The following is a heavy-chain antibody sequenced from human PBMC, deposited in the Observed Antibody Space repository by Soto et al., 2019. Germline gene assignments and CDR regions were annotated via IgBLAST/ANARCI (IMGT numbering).Heavy chain of an antibody. CDR2: IIPIFGTA. Sequence: ASVKVSCKASGGTFSSYAISWVRQAPGQGLEWMGGIIPIFGTANYAQKFQGRVTITADESTSTAYMELSSLRSEDTAVYYCARHVYDFWSGYYYYGMDVWGQGTTVTVSS. CDR3: ARHVYDFWSGYYYYGMDV. V-gene: IGHV1-69*13. J-gene: IGHJ6*02. D-gene: IGHD3-3*01. CDR1: GGTFSSYA.